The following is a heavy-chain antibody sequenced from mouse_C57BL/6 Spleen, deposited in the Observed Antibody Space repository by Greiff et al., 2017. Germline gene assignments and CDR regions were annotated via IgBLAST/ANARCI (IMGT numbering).Heavy chain of an antibody. CDR2: INHNNGGT. J-gene: IGHJ3*01. Sequence: VQLQQSGPELVKPGASVKISCKASGYTFTDYYMNWVKQSHGKSLEWIGDINHNNGGTSYNQKFKGKATLTVDKSSSTAYMELRSLTSEDSAVYYCARCHDGYYEAWFAYWGQGTLVTVSA. CDR1: GYTFTDYY. V-gene: IGHV1-26*01. D-gene: IGHD2-3*01. CDR3: ARCHDGYYEAWFAY.